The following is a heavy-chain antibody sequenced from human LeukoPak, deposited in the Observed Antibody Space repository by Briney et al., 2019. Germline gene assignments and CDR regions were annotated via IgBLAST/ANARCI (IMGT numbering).Heavy chain of an antibody. D-gene: IGHD3-10*01. CDR1: GGSISSGDYY. J-gene: IGHJ4*02. Sequence: TSETLSLTCTVSGGSISSGDYYWSWIRQPPGKGLEWIGYIYYSGSTYYNPSLKSRVTISVDTSKNQFSLKLSSVTAADTAVYYCARSRGSGSYHLDYWGQGTLVTVSS. CDR3: ARSRGSGSYHLDY. CDR2: IYYSGST. V-gene: IGHV4-30-4*08.